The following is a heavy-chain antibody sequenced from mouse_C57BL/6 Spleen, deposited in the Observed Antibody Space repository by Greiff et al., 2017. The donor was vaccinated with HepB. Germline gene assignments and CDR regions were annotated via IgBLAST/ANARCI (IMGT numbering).Heavy chain of an antibody. CDR1: GFTFSDYG. CDR3: ARGLGFWYFDV. D-gene: IGHD4-1*01. J-gene: IGHJ1*03. V-gene: IGHV5-15*04. Sequence: EVKLVESGGGLVQPGGSLKLSCAASGFTFSDYGMAWVRQAPRKGPEWVAFISNLAYSIYYADTVTGRFTISRENAKNTLYLEMSSLRSEDTAMYYCARGLGFWYFDVWGTGTTVTVSS. CDR2: ISNLAYSI.